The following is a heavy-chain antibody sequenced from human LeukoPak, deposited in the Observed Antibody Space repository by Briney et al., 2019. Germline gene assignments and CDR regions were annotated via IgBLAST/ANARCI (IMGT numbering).Heavy chain of an antibody. CDR1: GGSINSSSYY. CDR2: IYYGGST. J-gene: IGHJ3*02. Sequence: SETLSLACAVSGGSINSSSYYWGWLRQPPGKGLEWIGSIYYGGSTYYNPSLKSRVTISVDMSKSQFSLKLSSVTAADTAVYYCARTPSDAFDIWGQRTMVTVSS. CDR3: ARTPSDAFDI. V-gene: IGHV4-39*07.